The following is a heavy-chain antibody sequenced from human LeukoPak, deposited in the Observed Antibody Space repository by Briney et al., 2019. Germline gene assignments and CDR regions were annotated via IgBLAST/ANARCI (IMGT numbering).Heavy chain of an antibody. Sequence: PGGSLRLSCAASGFTFSSYSMNWVRQAPGKGLEWVSSISSSSSYIYYADSVKGRFTISRDNAQTSLYLQMNSLRAEDTAVYYCARDGDDSSGYFGQEFDYWGQGTLVTVSS. D-gene: IGHD3-22*01. CDR1: GFTFSSYS. J-gene: IGHJ4*02. CDR3: ARDGDDSSGYFGQEFDY. CDR2: ISSSSSYI. V-gene: IGHV3-21*01.